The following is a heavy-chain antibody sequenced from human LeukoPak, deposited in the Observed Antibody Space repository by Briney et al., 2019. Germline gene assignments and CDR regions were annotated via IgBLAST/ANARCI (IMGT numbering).Heavy chain of an antibody. D-gene: IGHD1-26*01. Sequence: PGGSLRLSCAASGFTFSSYAMSWVRQAPGKGLEWVSAISGSGGSTYYADSVKGRFTISRDNSKNTLYLQMNSLRAEDTAVYYCAKDSTPNSGSYYTGWPYFDYWGQGTLVTVSS. CDR1: GFTFSSYA. CDR3: AKDSTPNSGSYYTGWPYFDY. V-gene: IGHV3-23*01. CDR2: ISGSGGST. J-gene: IGHJ4*02.